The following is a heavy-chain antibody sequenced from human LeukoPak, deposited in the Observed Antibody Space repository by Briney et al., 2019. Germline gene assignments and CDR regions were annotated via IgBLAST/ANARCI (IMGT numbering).Heavy chain of an antibody. CDR2: IWYGGSNK. CDR1: GFTFSSYG. J-gene: IGHJ4*02. D-gene: IGHD1-26*01. V-gene: IGHV3-30*02. Sequence: PGGSLRLSCAASGFTFSSYGLHWVRQAPGKGLEWVAVIWYGGSNKYYADSVKGRFTISRDNSKNTLYLQMNSLRAEDTAVYYCAKVLGVPYYFDYWGQGTLVTVSS. CDR3: AKVLGVPYYFDY.